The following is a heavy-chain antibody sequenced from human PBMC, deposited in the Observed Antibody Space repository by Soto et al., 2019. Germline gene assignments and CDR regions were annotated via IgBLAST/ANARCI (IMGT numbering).Heavy chain of an antibody. D-gene: IGHD6-6*01. CDR3: ARGGSSYYDYGMDV. CDR1: GDSISSGGYS. CDR2: IYDSGST. V-gene: IGHV4-30-2*01. Sequence: SETLSLTCAVSGDSISSGGYSWTWIRPPPGKALEWLGNIYDSGSTSYNPSLKSRVTMSVDTSKNQFSLRLTSVTAADTAVYFCARGGSSYYDYGMDVWGQGTTVTVSS. J-gene: IGHJ6*02.